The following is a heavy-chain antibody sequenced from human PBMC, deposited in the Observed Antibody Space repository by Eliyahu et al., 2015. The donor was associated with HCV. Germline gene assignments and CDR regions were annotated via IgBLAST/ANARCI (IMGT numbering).Heavy chain of an antibody. Sequence: QVHLVQSGPEVKKPGASVKVSCKASGYTFNNQGITWVRQAPGQGLEWMGWISGYNGNTNYAQKFQDRVTMTTDTSTTTAYMELRSLRSDDTAVYYCARVDPAEFWSGHLAYGVDVWGQGTTVTVSS. V-gene: IGHV1-18*01. D-gene: IGHD3-3*01. CDR2: ISGYNGNT. CDR3: ARVDPAEFWSGHLAYGVDV. CDR1: GYTFNNQG. J-gene: IGHJ6*02.